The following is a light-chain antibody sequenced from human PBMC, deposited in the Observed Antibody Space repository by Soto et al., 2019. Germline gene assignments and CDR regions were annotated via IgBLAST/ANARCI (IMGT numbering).Light chain of an antibody. CDR2: DVS. V-gene: IGLV2-14*03. J-gene: IGLJ1*01. CDR3: SSYTTTNSLGYV. Sequence: QSALTQPASVSGSPGQSIAISCTGTSADVGGYNYVSWYQQHPDKDPQLIIFDVSNRPSGISIRFSGSKSGNTASLTISGIQAEDEADHYCSSYTTTNSLGYVFGTGTKLTVL. CDR1: SADVGGYNY.